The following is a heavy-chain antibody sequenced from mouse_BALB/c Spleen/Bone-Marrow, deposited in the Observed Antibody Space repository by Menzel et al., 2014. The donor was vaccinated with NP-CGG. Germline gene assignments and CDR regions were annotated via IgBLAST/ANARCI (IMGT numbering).Heavy chain of an antibody. D-gene: IGHD2-2*01. V-gene: IGHV14-3*02. J-gene: IGHJ3*01. CDR2: IDPANGNT. Sequence: EVQLQQSGAELVKPGASVKLSCTASGFNIKDTYMHWVKQRPEQGLEWIGRIDPANGNTRYDPKFQGKATITADTSSNTAYLQLSSLTSEDTAVYYCARWLPLAYWGQGTLVTVSA. CDR1: GFNIKDTY. CDR3: ARWLPLAY.